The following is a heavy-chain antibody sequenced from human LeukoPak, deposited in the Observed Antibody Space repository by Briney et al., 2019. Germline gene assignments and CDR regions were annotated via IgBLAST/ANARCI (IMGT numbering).Heavy chain of an antibody. CDR3: AATASNWFDP. V-gene: IGHV4-30-4*08. CDR1: GGSISSGDFY. J-gene: IGHJ5*02. D-gene: IGHD5-18*01. Sequence: SETLSLTCTVSGGSISSGDFYWTWIRQPPGKGLEWIGYIYYSGNTYYNPSLKSRVTISVDTSKNQFSLKLSSVTAADTAVYYCAATASNWFDPWGQRTLVTVSP. CDR2: IYYSGNT.